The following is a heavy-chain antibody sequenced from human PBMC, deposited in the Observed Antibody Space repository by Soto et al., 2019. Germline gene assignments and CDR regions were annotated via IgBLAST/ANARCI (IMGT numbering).Heavy chain of an antibody. Sequence: SVKVSCKASGRTVSSYAITWVRQAPGKGLEWMGVFIPIFVSAHYAPKFQGRITITADESTRTAYMELSGLTSEDTASYYCARDVSVDTTGFRGYDLWGQGTQVTVSS. CDR2: FIPIFVSA. V-gene: IGHV1-69*13. J-gene: IGHJ4*02. CDR1: GRTVSSYA. CDR3: ARDVSVDTTGFRGYDL. D-gene: IGHD5-18*01.